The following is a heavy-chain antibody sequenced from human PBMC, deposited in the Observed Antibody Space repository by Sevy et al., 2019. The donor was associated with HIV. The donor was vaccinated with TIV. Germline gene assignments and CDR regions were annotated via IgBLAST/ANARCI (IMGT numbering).Heavy chain of an antibody. J-gene: IGHJ4*02. CDR1: GYTFKTYG. V-gene: IGHV1-18*01. CDR2: ISAYSGDT. D-gene: IGHD2-2*01. CDR3: ARDKPQGVVIIPGSMWGGVDY. Sequence: ASVKVSCKTFGYTFKTYGISWVRQAPGQWLEWMGWISAYSGDTNFAQKFQGRVTMTTDTSTSTVYMELSSLRSDDTAVYFCARDKPQGVVIIPGSMWGGVDYWGQGTVVTVSS.